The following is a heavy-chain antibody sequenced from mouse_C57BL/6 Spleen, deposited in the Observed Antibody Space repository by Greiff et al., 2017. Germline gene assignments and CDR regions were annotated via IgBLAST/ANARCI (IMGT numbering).Heavy chain of an antibody. J-gene: IGHJ4*01. D-gene: IGHD1-1*01. CDR2: INPGSGGT. Sequence: QVQLQQSGAELVRPGTSVKVSCKASGYAFTNYLIEWVKQRPGQGLGWIGVINPGSGGTNYNEKFKGKATLTADKSSSTAYMQLSSLTSEDSAVYFCASLYGSSYDYAMDYWGQGTSVTVSS. V-gene: IGHV1-54*01. CDR3: ASLYGSSYDYAMDY. CDR1: GYAFTNYL.